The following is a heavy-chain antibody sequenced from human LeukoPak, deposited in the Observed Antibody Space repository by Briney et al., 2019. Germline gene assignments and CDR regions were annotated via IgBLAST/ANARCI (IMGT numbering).Heavy chain of an antibody. V-gene: IGHV1-46*01. J-gene: IGHJ4*02. CDR3: ARDGRHCSSTSCYRGIVGY. CDR2: INPSGGST. CDR1: GYTFTSYY. D-gene: IGHD2-2*01. Sequence: ASVTVSCKASGYTFTSYYMHWVRQAPGQGLEWMGIINPSGGSTSYAQKFQGRVTMTRDMSTSTVYMELSSLRSEDTAVYYCARDGRHCSSTSCYRGIVGYWGQGTLVTVSS.